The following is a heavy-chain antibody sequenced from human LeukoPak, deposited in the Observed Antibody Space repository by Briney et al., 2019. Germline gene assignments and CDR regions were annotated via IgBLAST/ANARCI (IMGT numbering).Heavy chain of an antibody. J-gene: IGHJ4*02. V-gene: IGHV1-2*02. CDR1: GYTFTGYY. CDR2: INPDSGGT. Sequence: ASVKVSCKASGYTFTGYYMHWVRQAPGQGLEWMGWINPDSGGTNYAQKFQGRVTMTRDTSISTAYMELSRLRSDDTAVYYCARGSRRAVAGRFDYWGQGTLVTVSS. CDR3: ARGSRRAVAGRFDY. D-gene: IGHD6-19*01.